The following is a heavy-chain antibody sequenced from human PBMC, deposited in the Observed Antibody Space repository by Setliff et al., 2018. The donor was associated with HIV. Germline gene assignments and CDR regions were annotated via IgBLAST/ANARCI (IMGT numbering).Heavy chain of an antibody. D-gene: IGHD2-21*02. CDR3: AGGYCGGDCDSSD. V-gene: IGHV1-3*01. Sequence: ASVKVSCKAFGYTFSTNAIHWVRQAPEQGLEWMGYINAGDDNTRYSEKFQGRVTITRDTSANTAYMELSSLRSEDTAVYYYAGGYCGGDCDSSDWGQGTRVTVSS. J-gene: IGHJ4*02. CDR2: INAGDDNT. CDR1: GYTFSTNA.